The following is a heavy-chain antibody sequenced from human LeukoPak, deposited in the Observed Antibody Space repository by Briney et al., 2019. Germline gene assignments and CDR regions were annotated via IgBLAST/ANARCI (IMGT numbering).Heavy chain of an antibody. CDR3: AKARQAVAGNWFDP. CDR2: ISYDGSNK. V-gene: IGHV3-30-3*01. Sequence: GGSLRLSCAASGFTFSSYAMHWVRQAPGKGLEWVAVISYDGSNKYYADSVKGRFTISRDNSKNTLYLQMNSLRAEDTALYYCAKARQAVAGNWFDPWGQGTLVTVSS. D-gene: IGHD6-19*01. J-gene: IGHJ5*02. CDR1: GFTFSSYA.